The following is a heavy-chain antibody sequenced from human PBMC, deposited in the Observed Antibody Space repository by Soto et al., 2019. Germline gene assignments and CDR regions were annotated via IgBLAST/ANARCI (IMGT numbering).Heavy chain of an antibody. J-gene: IGHJ4*02. CDR3: ARDQRSYGEPPFDY. CDR1: GFTFTGYY. CDR2: IKSNGDDT. V-gene: IGHV1-2*02. Sequence: GASVKVSCKASGFTFTGYYIHWVRQVPGQGLGWMGWIKSNGDDTKYAQKFQDRVTMTRDTSMNTVYMEVSRLRSDDTAVYYCARDQRSYGEPPFDYWGQGTLVTVSS. D-gene: IGHD3-16*01.